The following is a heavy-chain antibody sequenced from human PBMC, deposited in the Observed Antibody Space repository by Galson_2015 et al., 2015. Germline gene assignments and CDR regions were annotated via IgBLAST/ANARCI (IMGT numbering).Heavy chain of an antibody. CDR3: ARDLPRHLEWLYRYYYGMDV. V-gene: IGHV3-48*02. D-gene: IGHD3-3*01. CDR2: ISSSSSTI. CDR1: GFTFSSYS. Sequence: SLRLSCAASGFTFSSYSMNWVRQAPGKGLEWVSYISSSSSTIYYADSVKGRFTISRDNAKNSLYLQMNSLRDEDTAVYYCARDLPRHLEWLYRYYYGMDVWGQGTTVTVSS. J-gene: IGHJ6*02.